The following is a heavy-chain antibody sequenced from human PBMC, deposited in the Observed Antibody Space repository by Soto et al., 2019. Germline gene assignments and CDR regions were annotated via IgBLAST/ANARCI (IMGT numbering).Heavy chain of an antibody. CDR3: ARVSYGDYSGVTFDY. CDR1: GGSISSYY. J-gene: IGHJ4*02. Sequence: SETLSLTCTVSGGSISSYYWSWIRQPPGKGLEWIGYIYYSGSTNYNPSLKSRVTISLDTSKNQFSLKLSSVTAADTAVYYCARVSYGDYSGVTFDYWGQGTLVTVSS. CDR2: IYYSGST. V-gene: IGHV4-59*01. D-gene: IGHD4-17*01.